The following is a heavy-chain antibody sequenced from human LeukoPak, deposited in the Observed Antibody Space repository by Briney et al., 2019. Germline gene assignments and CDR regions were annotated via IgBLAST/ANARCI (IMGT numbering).Heavy chain of an antibody. V-gene: IGHV4-4*07. J-gene: IGHJ3*01. CDR2: IYSSGSS. CDR1: GGSISSYY. Sequence: AETLSLTCTVSGGSISSYYWSWIRQPAGKGLEWIARIYSSGSSNYNPSLESRVTISVDKSKIQFSLKLSSVAAADTAVYYCASSVALYDYVWGCWGQGTMVTVSS. D-gene: IGHD3-16*01. CDR3: ASSVALYDYVWGC.